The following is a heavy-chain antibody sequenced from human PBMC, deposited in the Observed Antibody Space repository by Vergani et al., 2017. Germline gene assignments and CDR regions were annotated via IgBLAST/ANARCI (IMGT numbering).Heavy chain of an antibody. CDR1: GFTFSSHG. Sequence: QVQLVESEGGVVQPGRSLILSCVASGFTFSSHGMHWVRQAPGKGLEWVAVIWYDGSNKYYGDSVKGRFTISRDNSKNTLYLQMNSLRVEDTAVYYCAKVAHPDYWGQGTLVTVSS. J-gene: IGHJ4*02. CDR3: AKVAHPDY. V-gene: IGHV3-33*06. CDR2: IWYDGSNK.